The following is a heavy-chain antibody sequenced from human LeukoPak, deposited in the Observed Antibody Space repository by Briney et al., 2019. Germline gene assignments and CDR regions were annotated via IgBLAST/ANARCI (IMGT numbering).Heavy chain of an antibody. CDR2: IYYSGST. Sequence: SETLSLTCTVSGGSISSGGYYWSWIRQHPGKGLEWIGYIYYSGSTYYNPSLKSRVIISVDTSKNQFSLKLSSVTAADTAVYYCAREVTVDSKSNYYYYGMDVWGQGTTVTVSS. CDR1: GGSISSGGYY. J-gene: IGHJ6*02. V-gene: IGHV4-31*03. D-gene: IGHD3-22*01. CDR3: AREVTVDSKSNYYYYGMDV.